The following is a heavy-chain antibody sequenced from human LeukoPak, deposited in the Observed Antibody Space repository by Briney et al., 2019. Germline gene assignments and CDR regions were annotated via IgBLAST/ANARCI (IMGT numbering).Heavy chain of an antibody. D-gene: IGHD1-26*01. J-gene: IGHJ4*02. V-gene: IGHV3-30-3*01. CDR3: AILSGSPLRDY. CDR1: GFTFSSYA. CDR2: ISYDGSNK. Sequence: GSLRLSCAASGFTFSSYAMHWVRQAPGKGLEWVAVISYDGSNKYYADSVKGRFTISRDNSKNTLYLQMNSLRAEDTAVYYCAILSGSPLRDYWGQGTLVTVSS.